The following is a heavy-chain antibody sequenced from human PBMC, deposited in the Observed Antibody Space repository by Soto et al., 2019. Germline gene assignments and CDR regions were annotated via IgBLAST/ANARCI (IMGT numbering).Heavy chain of an antibody. J-gene: IGHJ6*02. D-gene: IGHD3-22*01. Sequence: LSLTCAVYGGSFSGYYWSWIRQPPGKGLEWIGEINHSGSTNYNPSLKSRVTISVDTSKNQFSLKLSSVTAADTAVYYCARVGDSSGYYYYYYGMDVWGQGTTVTAP. V-gene: IGHV4-34*01. CDR2: INHSGST. CDR3: ARVGDSSGYYYYYYGMDV. CDR1: GGSFSGYY.